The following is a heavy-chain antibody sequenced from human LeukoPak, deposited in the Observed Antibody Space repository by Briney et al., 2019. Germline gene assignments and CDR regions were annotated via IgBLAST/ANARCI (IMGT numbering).Heavy chain of an antibody. D-gene: IGHD6-25*01. V-gene: IGHV3-7*04. CDR2: MNQDGSDI. Sequence: GGSLRLSCAFFGFTFNSNWMSWVRQAPGKGLEWVATMNQDGSDIYYVGAVKGQFTISRDNAKNSLFLQMNSLIDDDTALYYCARGGGRLDNWGQGTLVTVSS. CDR3: ARGGGRLDN. J-gene: IGHJ4*02. CDR1: GFTFNSNW.